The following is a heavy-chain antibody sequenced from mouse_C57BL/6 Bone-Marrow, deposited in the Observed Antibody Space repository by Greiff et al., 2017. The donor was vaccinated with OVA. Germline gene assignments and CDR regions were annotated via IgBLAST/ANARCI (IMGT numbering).Heavy chain of an antibody. Sequence: EVMLVESGGDLVKPGGSLKLSCAASGFTFSSYGMSWVRQTPDKRLEWVATISSGGCYTYYPESVKGRFTISRDNAKNTLYLQMSSLKSEDTAMYYCARHGDYGSFFDYWGQGTTLTVSS. CDR2: ISSGGCYT. CDR1: GFTFSSYG. V-gene: IGHV5-6*01. J-gene: IGHJ2*01. D-gene: IGHD1-1*01. CDR3: ARHGDYGSFFDY.